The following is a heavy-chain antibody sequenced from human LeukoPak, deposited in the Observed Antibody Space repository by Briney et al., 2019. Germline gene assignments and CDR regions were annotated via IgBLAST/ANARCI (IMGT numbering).Heavy chain of an antibody. CDR3: AKVSYSSGWYSYYYYYMDV. J-gene: IGHJ6*03. V-gene: IGHV3-23*01. Sequence: GGSLRLSCAPSGFTFSSYAMHWVRQAPGKGLEWVSAISGSGGSTYYADSVKGRFTISRDNSKNTLYLQMNSLRAEDTAVYYCAKVSYSSGWYSYYYYYMDVWGKGTTVTISS. CDR2: ISGSGGST. CDR1: GFTFSSYA. D-gene: IGHD6-19*01.